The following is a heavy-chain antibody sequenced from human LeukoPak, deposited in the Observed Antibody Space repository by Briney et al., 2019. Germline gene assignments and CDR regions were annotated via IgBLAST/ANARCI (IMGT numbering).Heavy chain of an antibody. CDR1: GGSFSSYY. J-gene: IGHJ4*02. CDR3: ARDSSGYRRGSFDY. CDR2: IYYSGST. D-gene: IGHD3-22*01. Sequence: WETLSLTCTVSGGSFSSYYWSWIRQPPGKGLEWIGYIYYSGSTNYNPSLKSRVAISVDTSNNQFSLKLSSVTAADTAVYYCARDSSGYRRGSFDYWGQGTLVTVSS. V-gene: IGHV4-59*01.